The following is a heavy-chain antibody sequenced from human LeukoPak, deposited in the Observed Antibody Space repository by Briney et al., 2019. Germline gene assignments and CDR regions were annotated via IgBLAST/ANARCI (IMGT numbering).Heavy chain of an antibody. Sequence: PGRSLRLSCAASGFTFSSYGMHWVRQAPGKGLEWVAVISYDGSNKYYADSVKGRFTISRDNSKNTVYLQMNSLRAEDTAVYYCARGDCSSTSCYLIDYWGQGTLVTVSS. CDR2: ISYDGSNK. CDR1: GFTFSSYG. CDR3: ARGDCSSTSCYLIDY. V-gene: IGHV3-30*03. J-gene: IGHJ4*02. D-gene: IGHD2-2*01.